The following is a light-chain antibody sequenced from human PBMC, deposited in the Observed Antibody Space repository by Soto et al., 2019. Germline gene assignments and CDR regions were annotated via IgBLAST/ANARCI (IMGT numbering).Light chain of an antibody. V-gene: IGKV1-39*01. CDR1: QNIRSY. CDR2: ETS. CDR3: QQTFSTPRT. Sequence: DTQMTQSPSSLSASVGDRVTITCRASQNIRSYLNWYQQKPGRAPTLLIYETSTLQTGVPSPFSGGGYGTDFTLSISSLHPEDFAIYYCQQTFSTPRTFGQGTKVDIK. J-gene: IGKJ1*01.